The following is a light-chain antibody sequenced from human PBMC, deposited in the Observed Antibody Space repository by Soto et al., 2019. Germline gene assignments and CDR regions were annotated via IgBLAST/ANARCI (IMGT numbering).Light chain of an antibody. Sequence: QSALTQPASVSGSPGQSITISCTGTSSDVGGYNYVSWYQQHPGKAPKLMIYEVSNRPSGGSNRFSGSKSGNTASLTSSGLQAEDEADYYCSSYTSSSVYVFGTGTKVTVL. J-gene: IGLJ1*01. V-gene: IGLV2-14*01. CDR2: EVS. CDR1: SSDVGGYNY. CDR3: SSYTSSSVYV.